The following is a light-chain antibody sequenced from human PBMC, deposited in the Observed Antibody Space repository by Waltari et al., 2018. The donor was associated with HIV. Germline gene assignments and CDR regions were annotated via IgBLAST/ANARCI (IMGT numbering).Light chain of an antibody. CDR1: TSDVGGYNY. CDR2: GGR. V-gene: IGLV2-14*01. CDR3: SSYTRSTVYV. Sequence: QSALTQPASVSESPGQSITISCTGTTSDVGGYNYVSWYHQHPGKAPKLLIYGGRHRLSGFSNLFSGSRSGRTASLTMSGLQAEDEADYYCSSYTRSTVYVFGTGTKVTVL. J-gene: IGLJ1*01.